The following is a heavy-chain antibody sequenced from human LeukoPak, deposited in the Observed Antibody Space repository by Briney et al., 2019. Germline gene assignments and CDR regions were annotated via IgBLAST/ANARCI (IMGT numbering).Heavy chain of an antibody. V-gene: IGHV3-23*01. CDR2: ISGSGGTT. J-gene: IGHJ1*01. Sequence: GGSLRLSCAASGFTFSDYAMSWVRQTPGKGLEWVSAISGSGGTTYYVDSLKGRFTISRDNSKNTLYLQMNSLRAEDTALYYCAKSAGYTSNWYNFQHWGQGTLVTVSS. CDR3: AKSAGYTSNWYNFQH. CDR1: GFTFSDYA. D-gene: IGHD6-13*01.